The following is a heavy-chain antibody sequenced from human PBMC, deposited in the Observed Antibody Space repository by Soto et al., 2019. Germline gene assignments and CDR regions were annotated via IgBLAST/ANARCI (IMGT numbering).Heavy chain of an antibody. CDR2: IYSDGSA. J-gene: IGHJ4*02. D-gene: IGHD5-18*01. CDR1: GFTVSSNC. Sequence: EVQLVESGGGLVQPGGSLRLSCAASGFTVSSNCMSWVRQAPGKGLEWVSVIYSDGSAYYADSVKGRSTISRDNSKNTLYLQMNSLRGEDTAVYYCARHGYSYGGGGYLDCWGQGTLVTVSS. V-gene: IGHV3-66*04. CDR3: ARHGYSYGGGGYLDC.